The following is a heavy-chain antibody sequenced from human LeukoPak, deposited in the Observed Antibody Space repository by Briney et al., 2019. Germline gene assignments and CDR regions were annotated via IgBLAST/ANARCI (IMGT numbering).Heavy chain of an antibody. CDR3: ARAEADVWSGLIDY. CDR2: ISAYNGNT. V-gene: IGHV1-18*01. D-gene: IGHD3-3*01. J-gene: IGHJ4*02. CDR1: GYTFTSYG. Sequence: ASVKVSCKASGYTFTSYGVSWVRQARGQGLEWMGWISAYNGNTNSAQKLQGRVTMTTDTSTSTAYMELRSLRSDDTAVYYCARAEADVWSGLIDYWGQGTLVTVSS.